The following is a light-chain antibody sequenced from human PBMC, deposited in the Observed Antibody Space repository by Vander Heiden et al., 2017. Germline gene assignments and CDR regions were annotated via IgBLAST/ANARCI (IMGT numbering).Light chain of an antibody. Sequence: EIVMTQSPATLSVSPGERATLSCRASQSFSNNLAWYQQKPGQAPRLLIYGASTRATGIPARFSGSGSGTGFTLTISSLQSEDFAVYYCQQYNNWPATFGQGTKLEIK. CDR2: GAS. V-gene: IGKV3-15*01. CDR1: QSFSNN. CDR3: QQYNNWPAT. J-gene: IGKJ2*01.